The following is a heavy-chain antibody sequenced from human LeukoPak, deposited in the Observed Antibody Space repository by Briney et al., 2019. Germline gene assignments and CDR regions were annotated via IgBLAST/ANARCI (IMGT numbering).Heavy chain of an antibody. CDR2: ISSSGDRT. CDR1: GFTFRSHG. Sequence: GGSLRLSCAGFGFTFRSHGMNWVRQAPGKGLEWVSFISSSGDRTYYADSVRGRLAISRDNDGNSLFLEMNTLRAEDTAVYYCARANPTTPIYYLDFWGRGTLVTVSS. CDR3: ARANPTTPIYYLDF. V-gene: IGHV3-48*01. D-gene: IGHD4-17*01. J-gene: IGHJ4*02.